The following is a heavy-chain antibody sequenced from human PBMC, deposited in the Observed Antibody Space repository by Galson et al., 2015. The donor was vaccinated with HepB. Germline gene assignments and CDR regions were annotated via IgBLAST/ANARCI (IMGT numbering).Heavy chain of an antibody. CDR2: INPNSGGT. D-gene: IGHD2/OR15-2a*01. CDR3: ARGSSRILDAKSHSYGMDV. Sequence: SVKVSCKASGYTFTDYYMHWVRQAPGQGLEWMGWINPNSGGTNYAQKFQGRVTMTRDTSISTAYMELSSLRSDDTAVYYCARGSSRILDAKSHSYGMDVWGQGTTVTVSS. V-gene: IGHV1-2*02. CDR1: GYTFTDYY. J-gene: IGHJ6*02.